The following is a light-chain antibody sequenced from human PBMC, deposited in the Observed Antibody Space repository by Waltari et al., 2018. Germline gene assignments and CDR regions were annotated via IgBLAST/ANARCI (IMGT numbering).Light chain of an antibody. V-gene: IGKV3-20*01. CDR1: QRLTKNY. Sequence: VLTQSPGTLSLSPGERATLSCRTSQRLTKNYLAWYQQKPGQARRPLIYGASSRAAGIPDRFSGSGSGTDVTLTISRLEPEDFAVYYCEQYGSSVLYTFGPGTKLEIK. CDR3: EQYGSSVLYT. CDR2: GAS. J-gene: IGKJ2*01.